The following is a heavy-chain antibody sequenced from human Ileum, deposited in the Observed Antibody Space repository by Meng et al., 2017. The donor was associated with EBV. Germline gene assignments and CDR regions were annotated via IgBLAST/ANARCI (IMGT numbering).Heavy chain of an antibody. CDR3: ARDLWPHIVVVTAPSEF. Sequence: QVQLVQSGAEVQKPXXSXRVXCXXSGYSFTSHWMHWVRQASGQGLEWMGIINPNDGTTIYEQKFQGRVTVTRDTSTSTVYLELSSLRSEDTAVYYCARDLWPHIVVVTAPSEFWGQGTLVTVSS. D-gene: IGHD2-21*02. J-gene: IGHJ4*02. CDR2: INPNDGTT. V-gene: IGHV1-46*01. CDR1: GYSFTSHW.